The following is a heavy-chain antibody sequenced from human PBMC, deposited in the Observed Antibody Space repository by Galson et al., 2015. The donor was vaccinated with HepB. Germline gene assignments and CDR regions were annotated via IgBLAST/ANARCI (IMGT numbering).Heavy chain of an antibody. D-gene: IGHD2-15*01. V-gene: IGHV1-69*13. CDR1: GGTFSSYA. Sequence: VKVSCKASGGTFSSYAISWVRQAPGQGPEWMGGIIPIFGTANYAQKFQGRVTITADESTSTAYMELSSLRSEDTAVYYCARGVVVVVAATGDQPYYYYYGMDVWGQGTTVTVSS. J-gene: IGHJ6*02. CDR3: ARGVVVVVAATGDQPYYYYYGMDV. CDR2: IIPIFGTA.